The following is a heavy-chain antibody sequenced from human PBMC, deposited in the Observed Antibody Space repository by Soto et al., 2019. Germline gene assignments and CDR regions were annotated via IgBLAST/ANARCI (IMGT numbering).Heavy chain of an antibody. CDR2: ISPSSGYT. D-gene: IGHD6-25*01. CDR3: AREMWTRSGPQNFFDY. Sequence: QVQLVQSEGEMKQPGASVKVSCKASGYSFTTYGFCWVRQVPGQGLEWMGYISPSSGYTTYAPNLQDRVIMTTDSSTTTVYMELRSLRSDDTAVYYCAREMWTRSGPQNFFDYWGQGVLVTVSS. J-gene: IGHJ4*02. V-gene: IGHV1-18*01. CDR1: GYSFTTYG.